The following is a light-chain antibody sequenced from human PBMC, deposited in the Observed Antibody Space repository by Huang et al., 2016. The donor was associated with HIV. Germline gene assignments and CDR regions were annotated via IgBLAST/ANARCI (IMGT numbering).Light chain of an antibody. J-gene: IGKJ4*01. Sequence: IVLTQTPASLSLSAGERATLSCRACQSVSHYLAWYQHKPGQPPRLLLYGASRRATDSPARFNGSGSGTDFTLTISSLEAEDSALYYCQESDTWPRLTLGGGTKVEIK. V-gene: IGKV3-11*01. CDR2: GAS. CDR3: QESDTWPRLT. CDR1: QSVSHY.